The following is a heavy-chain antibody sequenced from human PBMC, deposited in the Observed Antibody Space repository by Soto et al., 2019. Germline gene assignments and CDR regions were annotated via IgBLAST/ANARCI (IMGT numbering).Heavy chain of an antibody. Sequence: QVQLVQSGAEVKKPGASVKVSCKASGYTFTSYGISWVRQAPGQGLEWMGWISAYNGNTNYAQKLQGRVTMTTDTSTSTAYMELRSLRSDDTAAYYCASREIEGSSHYYYGMDVWGQGTTVTVSS. CDR3: ASREIEGSSHYYYGMDV. D-gene: IGHD6-13*01. CDR1: GYTFTSYG. V-gene: IGHV1-18*04. CDR2: ISAYNGNT. J-gene: IGHJ6*02.